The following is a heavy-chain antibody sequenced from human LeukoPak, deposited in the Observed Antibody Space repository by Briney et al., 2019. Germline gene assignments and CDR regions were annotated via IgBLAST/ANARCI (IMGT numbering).Heavy chain of an antibody. V-gene: IGHV4-39*02. CDR1: GGSISSSSYY. CDR2: IYYSGST. Sequence: PSETLSLTCTVSGGSISSSSYYWGWIRQPPGKGLEGIGSIYYSGSTYYNPSLKSRVTISVDTSKNQFSLKLSSVTAADTAVYYCAREWKDGYNYERFDYWGQGTMVTVSS. J-gene: IGHJ4*02. D-gene: IGHD5-24*01. CDR3: AREWKDGYNYERFDY.